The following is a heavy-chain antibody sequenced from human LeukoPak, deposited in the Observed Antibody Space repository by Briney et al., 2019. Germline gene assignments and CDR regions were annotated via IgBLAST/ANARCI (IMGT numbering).Heavy chain of an antibody. J-gene: IGHJ6*02. Sequence: SETLSLTCTVSGGSISSGSYYWSWIRQPPGKGLEWIGYIYYSGSTNYNPSLKSRVTISVDTSKKQFSLKLSSVTAADTAVYYCAFGDYYYYYGMDVWGQGTTVTVSS. CDR3: AFGDYYYYYGMDV. CDR1: GGSISSGSYY. V-gene: IGHV4-61*01. D-gene: IGHD4-17*01. CDR2: IYYSGST.